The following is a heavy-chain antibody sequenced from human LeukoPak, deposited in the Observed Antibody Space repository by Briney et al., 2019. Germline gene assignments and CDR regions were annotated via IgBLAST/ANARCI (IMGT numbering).Heavy chain of an antibody. CDR2: IYYSGST. Sequence: PSETLSLTCTVSGGSISSSNFYWAWIRQSPGKGLEWIGSIYYSGSTYYNASLKSRVTISVDTSKNHFSLRLSSVTATDTAVYYCARRRGVYYFDYWGQGTLVPVSS. CDR1: GGSISSSNFY. J-gene: IGHJ4*02. CDR3: ARRRGVYYFDY. D-gene: IGHD3-10*01. V-gene: IGHV4-39*02.